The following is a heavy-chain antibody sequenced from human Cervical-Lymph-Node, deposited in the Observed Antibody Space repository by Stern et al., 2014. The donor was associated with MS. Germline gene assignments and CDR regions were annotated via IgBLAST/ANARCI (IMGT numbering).Heavy chain of an antibody. J-gene: IGHJ6*02. Sequence: EVQLVQSGGGLVKPGGSLRLSCAASGFTFSSYSMNWVRQAPGKGLEWVSSISSSRSYIYYADSVKGRFTISRDNAKNSLYLQMSSLRAEDTAVYYCARSEVVPAAISTLYYYYGMDVWGQGTTVTVSS. CDR2: ISSSRSYI. CDR3: ARSEVVPAAISTLYYYYGMDV. D-gene: IGHD2-2*02. CDR1: GFTFSSYS. V-gene: IGHV3-21*01.